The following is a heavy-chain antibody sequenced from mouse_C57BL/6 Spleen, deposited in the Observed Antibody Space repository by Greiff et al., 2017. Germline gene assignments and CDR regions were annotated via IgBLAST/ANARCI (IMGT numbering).Heavy chain of an antibody. J-gene: IGHJ2*01. CDR3: ARDGTTVVATGDY. CDR2: ILPGSGNT. CDR1: GYTFTGYW. Sequence: VQLQQSGAELMKPGASVKLSCKATGYTFTGYWIEWVKQRPGHGLEWIGEILPGSGNTKYNEKFKGKATLTADTSSSTAYMQLSSLTSEDSAVYYCARDGTTVVATGDYWGQGTTLTVSS. V-gene: IGHV1-9*01. D-gene: IGHD1-1*01.